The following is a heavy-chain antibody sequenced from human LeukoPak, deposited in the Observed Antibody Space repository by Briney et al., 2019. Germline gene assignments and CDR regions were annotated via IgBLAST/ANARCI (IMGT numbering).Heavy chain of an antibody. J-gene: IGHJ4*02. CDR3: ARDAVFKGQQLGY. CDR1: GGSIRSYY. CDR2: IYTSGST. V-gene: IGHV4-4*07. Sequence: PSETLSLTCTVSGGSIRSYYWSWIRQPAGKGLEWIGRIYTSGSTNYNPSLKSRVTMSVDTSKNQFSLKLSSVPAADTAVYYCARDAVFKGQQLGYWVQGTLVTVSS. D-gene: IGHD6-6*01.